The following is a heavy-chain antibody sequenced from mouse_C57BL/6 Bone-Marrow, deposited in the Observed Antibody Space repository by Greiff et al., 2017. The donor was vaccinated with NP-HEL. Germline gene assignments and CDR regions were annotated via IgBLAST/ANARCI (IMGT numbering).Heavy chain of an antibody. CDR2: INPSNGGT. V-gene: IGHV1-53*01. D-gene: IGHD2-4*01. J-gene: IGHJ3*01. Sequence: VQLKQPGTELVKPGASVKLSCKASGYTFTSYWMHWVKQRPGQGLEWIGNINPSNGGTNYNEKFKSKATLTVDKSSSTAYMQLSSLTSEDSAVYYCARNYYDYAKEFAYWGQGTLVTVSA. CDR3: ARNYYDYAKEFAY. CDR1: GYTFTSYW.